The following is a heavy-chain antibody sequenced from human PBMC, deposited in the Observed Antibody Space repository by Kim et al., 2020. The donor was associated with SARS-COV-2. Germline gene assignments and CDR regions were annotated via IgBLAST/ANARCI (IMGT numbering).Heavy chain of an antibody. CDR3: ARPYAFTGSYTAYYFD. Sequence: SETLSLTCTVSGASIGSLGYFWAWIRQPPGGGLEWIASLSYTGRTYYNPSLERRVTTSLDTSKTQFSLRLTPVTAEDTAVYHCARPYAFTGSYTAYYFD. CDR2: LSYTGRT. J-gene: IGHJ4*01. D-gene: IGHD3-10*01. CDR1: GASIGSLGYF. V-gene: IGHV4-39*01.